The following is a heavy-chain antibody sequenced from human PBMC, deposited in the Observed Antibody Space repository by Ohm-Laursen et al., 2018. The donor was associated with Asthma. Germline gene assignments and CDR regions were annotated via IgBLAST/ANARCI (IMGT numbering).Heavy chain of an antibody. J-gene: IGHJ6*02. Sequence: SLRLSCAASGFTFSDYYMSWIRQAPGKGLEWVSYISSSSSTIYYADSVKGRFTISRDNAKNSLYLQMNSLRAEDTAVYYCARDLKAGVATGYYYYGMDVWGQGTTVTVSS. V-gene: IGHV3-11*04. CDR3: ARDLKAGVATGYYYYGMDV. D-gene: IGHD3-3*01. CDR1: GFTFSDYY. CDR2: ISSSSSTI.